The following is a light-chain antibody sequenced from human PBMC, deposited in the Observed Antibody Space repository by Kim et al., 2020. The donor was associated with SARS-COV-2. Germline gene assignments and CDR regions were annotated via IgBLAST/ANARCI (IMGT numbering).Light chain of an antibody. CDR1: QDIRND. V-gene: IGKV1-17*01. CDR3: LQHSTYPIT. J-gene: IGKJ5*01. Sequence: ASVREGVTITCRASQDIRNDLGWYQQNPGRAPKRLIYGASSLQSGVPSRFSGSGSGTEFTLTISSVQPEDFATYFCLQHSTYPITFGQGTRLEIK. CDR2: GAS.